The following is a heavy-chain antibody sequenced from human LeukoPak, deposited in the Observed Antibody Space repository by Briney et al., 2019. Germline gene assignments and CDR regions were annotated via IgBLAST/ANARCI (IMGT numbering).Heavy chain of an antibody. Sequence: GGSLRLSCAASGFTFDNYAMSWVRQAPGKGLEWVSSISISSDYIHYADSVKARFTISRDNAKNSLYLQMNSLRAEDTAVYYCARDPWGALGYWGLGTLVTVSS. CDR2: ISISSDYI. CDR3: ARDPWGALGY. J-gene: IGHJ4*02. CDR1: GFTFDNYA. D-gene: IGHD1-26*01. V-gene: IGHV3-21*01.